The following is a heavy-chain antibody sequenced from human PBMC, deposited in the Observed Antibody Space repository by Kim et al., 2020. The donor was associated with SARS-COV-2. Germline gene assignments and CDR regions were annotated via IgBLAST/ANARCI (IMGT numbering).Heavy chain of an antibody. CDR1: GGTFSSYA. V-gene: IGHV1-69*13. CDR3: ARKNHDWGTSCYNLDCHYYYYGMDV. CDR2: IIPIFDTA. D-gene: IGHD2-2*02. J-gene: IGHJ6*02. Sequence: SVKVSCKASGGTFSSYAISWVRQAPGQGLEWMGGIIPIFDTANYAQKFQGRVTITADESTSTAYMELSSLRSEDTAVYYCARKNHDWGTSCYNLDCHYYYYGMDVWGQGTTVTVSS.